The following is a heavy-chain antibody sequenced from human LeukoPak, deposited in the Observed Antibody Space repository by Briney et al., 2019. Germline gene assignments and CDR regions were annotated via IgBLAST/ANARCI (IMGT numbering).Heavy chain of an antibody. CDR1: GFTFSSYE. D-gene: IGHD3-10*02. V-gene: IGHV3-48*03. Sequence: DPGGSLRLSCAASGFTFSSYEMNWVRQAPGKGLEWVSYISSSGSTIYYADSVKGRFTISRDYAKNSLYLQMNSLRAEDTAVYYCAELGITMIGGVWGKGTTVTISS. CDR3: AELGITMIGGV. CDR2: ISSSGSTI. J-gene: IGHJ6*04.